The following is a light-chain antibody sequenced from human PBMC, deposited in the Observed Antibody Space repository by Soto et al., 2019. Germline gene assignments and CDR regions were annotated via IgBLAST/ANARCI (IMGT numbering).Light chain of an antibody. V-gene: IGLV2-8*01. CDR1: SSDVGGYNY. Sequence: QSVLTQPPSASGSPGQSVTISCTGTSSDVGGYNYVSWYQQHPGKVPKLMIYEVSKRPSGVPDRFSGSKSGNTASLTVSGLQAEDEADYYCSSYAGSNYVFGTGTKVTV. CDR2: EVS. CDR3: SSYAGSNYV. J-gene: IGLJ1*01.